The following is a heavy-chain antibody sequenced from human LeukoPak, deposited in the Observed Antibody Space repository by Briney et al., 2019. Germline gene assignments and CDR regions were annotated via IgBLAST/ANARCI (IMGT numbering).Heavy chain of an antibody. CDR2: IYHSGST. V-gene: IGHV4-38-2*01. D-gene: IGHD3-10*01. CDR1: GYPISSGYY. CDR3: ARGRVGFGELLSWFDP. Sequence: SETLSLTCAVSGYPISSGYYWGWIRQPPGKGLEWIGSIYHSGSTYYNPSLKSRVTISVDTSKNQFSLKLSSVPAADTAVYYCARGRVGFGELLSWFDPWGQGTLVTVSS. J-gene: IGHJ5*02.